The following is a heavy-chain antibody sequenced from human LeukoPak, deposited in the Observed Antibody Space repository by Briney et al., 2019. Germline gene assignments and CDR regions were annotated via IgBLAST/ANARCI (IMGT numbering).Heavy chain of an antibody. CDR3: ARGHPSNYVMDV. CDR2: IFGSGST. V-gene: IGHV4-4*07. CDR1: GGSISGYY. Sequence: SETLSLTCTVSGGSISGYYWNWIRQPAGKELEWIGRIFGSGSTNYNPSLKSRVTMSVDTSKNQFSLNLNSVTAADTAVYYCARGHPSNYVMDVWGQGTTVTVSS. J-gene: IGHJ6*02.